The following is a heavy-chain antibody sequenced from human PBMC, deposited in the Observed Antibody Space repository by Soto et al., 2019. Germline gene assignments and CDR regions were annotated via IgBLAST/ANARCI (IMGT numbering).Heavy chain of an antibody. D-gene: IGHD5-12*01. Sequence: GGSLRLSCAASGFTFSSYAMSWDRQAPGKGLEWVSAISGSGGSTYYADSVKGRFTISRDNSKNTLYLQMNSLRAEDTAVYYCAKGIYSGYGPFDHWGQGTLVTVSS. J-gene: IGHJ4*02. CDR1: GFTFSSYA. V-gene: IGHV3-23*01. CDR3: AKGIYSGYGPFDH. CDR2: ISGSGGST.